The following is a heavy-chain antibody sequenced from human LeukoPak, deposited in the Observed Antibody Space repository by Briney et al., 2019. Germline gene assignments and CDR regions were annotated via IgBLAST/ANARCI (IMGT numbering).Heavy chain of an antibody. CDR2: ISGSGGST. CDR1: GFTLSSYA. J-gene: IGHJ4*02. CDR3: AKDSENYSNYYHY. D-gene: IGHD4-11*01. V-gene: IGHV3-23*01. Sequence: GGSLRLSCAASGFTLSSYAMSWVRQAPGKGLEWVSAISGSGGSTYYADSVKGRFTISRDNSKNTLYLQMNSLRAEDTAVYYCAKDSENYSNYYHYWGQGTLVTVSS.